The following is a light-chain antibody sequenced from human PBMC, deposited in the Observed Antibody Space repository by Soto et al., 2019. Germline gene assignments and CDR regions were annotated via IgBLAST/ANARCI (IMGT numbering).Light chain of an antibody. CDR1: SGDIGAYNY. CDR2: DVN. CDR3: CSYAHTPRV. V-gene: IGLV2-11*01. J-gene: IGLJ3*02. Sequence: QSALTQPRSVSGSPGQAGTFSCTGTSGDIGAYNYVSWYQFHPGKDPKMIIYDVNKRPSGVPDRFSGSKSGNTASLTISWLQAEDEADYSCCSYAHTPRVFGGVTKLTVL.